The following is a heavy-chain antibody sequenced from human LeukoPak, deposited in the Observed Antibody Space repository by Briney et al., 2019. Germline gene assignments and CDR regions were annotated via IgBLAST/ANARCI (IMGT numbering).Heavy chain of an antibody. J-gene: IGHJ6*03. V-gene: IGHV1-8*03. D-gene: IGHD4-11*01. Sequence: ASVKVSCKASGYTFTGYYMHWVRQAPGQGLEWMGWMNPNSGNTGYAQKFQGRVTITRNTSISTAYMELSSLRSEDTAVYYCARGQRSRGGMTSENYYYYYMDVWGKGTTVTVSS. CDR2: MNPNSGNT. CDR1: GYTFTGYY. CDR3: ARGQRSRGGMTSENYYYYYMDV.